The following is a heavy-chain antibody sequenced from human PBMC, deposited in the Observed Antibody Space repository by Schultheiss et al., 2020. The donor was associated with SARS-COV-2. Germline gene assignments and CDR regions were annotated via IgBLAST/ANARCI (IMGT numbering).Heavy chain of an antibody. J-gene: IGHJ2*01. Sequence: GGSLRLSCAASGFTSSNYAMSWVRQAPGKGLEWVSAISGGGGYTFYADSVKGRFTISRDNSKNTLYLQMNSLRAEDTAVYYCARDSERYFDLWGRGTLVTVSS. V-gene: IGHV3-23*01. CDR3: ARDSERYFDL. D-gene: IGHD1-14*01. CDR2: ISGGGGYT. CDR1: GFTSSNYA.